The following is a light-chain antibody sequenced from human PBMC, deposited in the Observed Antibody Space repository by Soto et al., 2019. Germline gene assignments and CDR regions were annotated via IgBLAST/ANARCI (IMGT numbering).Light chain of an antibody. Sequence: EIVLTQSPGTLSLSPGERATLSCRASQSVSSSYLAWYQQKPCQAHRLLIYGASSRATGIPDRFSGSVSGTDFTLTISRLEPEDFAVYYCQQYGSSPTITFGQGTRLEIK. CDR1: QSVSSSY. CDR3: QQYGSSPTIT. V-gene: IGKV3-20*01. J-gene: IGKJ5*01. CDR2: GAS.